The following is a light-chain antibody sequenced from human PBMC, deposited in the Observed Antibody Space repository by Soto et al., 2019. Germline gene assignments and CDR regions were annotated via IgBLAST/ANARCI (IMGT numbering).Light chain of an antibody. Sequence: DVVLTQSPLSSPVTLGQPASISCRSSQSLVYSDGNTYLSWLHQRPGQPPRLLIYKVSNRLSGVPDRISGSGTWTDFTLQISRVEAADVVVYYCMQLAHVPFTFGQGTKLEMK. J-gene: IGKJ2*01. CDR2: KVS. CDR3: MQLAHVPFT. CDR1: QSLVYSDGNTY. V-gene: IGKV2-24*01.